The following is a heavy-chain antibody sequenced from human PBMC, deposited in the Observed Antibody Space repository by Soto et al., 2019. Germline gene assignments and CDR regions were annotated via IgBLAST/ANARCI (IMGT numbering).Heavy chain of an antibody. Sequence: GGSLRLSCAGSGLSFSDHYMTWIRQAPGKGLEWVSHISSTGTGINSADSVRGRFTISRDNAKNSLYLQMNDLRDEDTAVYYCARVFTTSGSGSYDSWGQGTLVTV. CDR2: ISSTGTGI. J-gene: IGHJ4*02. CDR3: ARVFTTSGSGSYDS. D-gene: IGHD3-10*01. CDR1: GLSFSDHY. V-gene: IGHV3-11*01.